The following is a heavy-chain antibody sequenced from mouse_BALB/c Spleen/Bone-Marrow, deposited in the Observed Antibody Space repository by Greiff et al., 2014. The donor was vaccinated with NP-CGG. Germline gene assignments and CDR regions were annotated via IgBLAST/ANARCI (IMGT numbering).Heavy chain of an antibody. J-gene: IGHJ3*01. Sequence: VQLKESGGGLVQPGGSVKLSCAASGFTFSNYGMSWVRQTPDKRLDLVATINSNGGTTYYPDSVKGRFTISRDNAKNTLYLQMSSLKSEDTAMYFCARGLYYVAYGPGFAYWGQGTLVTVSA. CDR2: INSNGGTT. CDR3: ARGLYYVAYGPGFAY. V-gene: IGHV5-6-3*01. CDR1: GFTFSNYG. D-gene: IGHD2-13*01.